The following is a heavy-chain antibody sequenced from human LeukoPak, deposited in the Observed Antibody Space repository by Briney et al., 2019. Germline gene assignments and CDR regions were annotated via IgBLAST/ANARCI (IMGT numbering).Heavy chain of an antibody. V-gene: IGHV4-39*01. CDR2: IYYSGST. Sequence: PSETLSLTCTVPGGSISSSSYYWGWIRQPPGKGLEWIGSIYYSGSTYYNPSLKSRVTISVDTSKNQFSLKLSSVTAADTAVYYCADLYSGFDYWGQGTLVTVSS. J-gene: IGHJ4*02. D-gene: IGHD1-26*01. CDR1: GGSISSSSYY. CDR3: ADLYSGFDY.